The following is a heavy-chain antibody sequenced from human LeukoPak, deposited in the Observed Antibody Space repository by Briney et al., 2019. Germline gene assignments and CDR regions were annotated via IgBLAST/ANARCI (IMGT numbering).Heavy chain of an antibody. CDR1: GFTFSSSA. CDR2: ISGSGSGGST. Sequence: GGSLRLSCAASGFTFSSSAMSWVRQAPGKGLEWVSSISGSGSGGSTYYADSVKGRFTISRDNFKNTLYLQMSSLRVEDTAVYYCAKDSSDSSYFYYMDVWGKGTTVTVSS. V-gene: IGHV3-23*01. J-gene: IGHJ6*03. D-gene: IGHD4-11*01. CDR3: AKDSSDSSYFYYMDV.